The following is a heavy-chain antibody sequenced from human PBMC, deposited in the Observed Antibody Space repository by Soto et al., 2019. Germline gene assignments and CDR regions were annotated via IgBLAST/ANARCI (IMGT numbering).Heavy chain of an antibody. Sequence: EVQLVEAGGGLVQPGWSLRLSCAASGFTVSSKYMSWVRQDPGKGLEWVSLIQSGGSTYYAGAVKGRFTISRDNSENTLFLQMNSLRVEDTAVYYGKRDDVNCSGGRCYGVPIDFWGKGTTVTVS. D-gene: IGHD2-15*01. V-gene: IGHV3-66*01. CDR3: KRDDVNCSGGRCYGVPIDF. CDR2: IQSGGST. CDR1: GFTVSSKY. J-gene: IGHJ6*03.